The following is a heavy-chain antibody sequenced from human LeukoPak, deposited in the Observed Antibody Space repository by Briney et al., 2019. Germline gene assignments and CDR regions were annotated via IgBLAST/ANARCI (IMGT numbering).Heavy chain of an antibody. CDR3: ASLLITMVRGAPKPTYMDV. D-gene: IGHD3-10*01. CDR2: INHSGST. J-gene: IGHJ6*03. Sequence: PSETLSLTCAVYGGSFSGYYWSWIRQPPGKGLEWIGEINHSGSTNYNPSLKSRVTISVDTSKNQFSLKLSSVTAADTAVYYCASLLITMVRGAPKPTYMDVWGKGTTVTISS. CDR1: GGSFSGYY. V-gene: IGHV4-34*01.